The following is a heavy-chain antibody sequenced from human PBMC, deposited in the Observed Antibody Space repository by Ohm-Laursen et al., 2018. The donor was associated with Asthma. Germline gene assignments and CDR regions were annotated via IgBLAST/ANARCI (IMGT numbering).Heavy chain of an antibody. CDR2: IYYSGST. D-gene: IGHD5-12*01. V-gene: IGHV4-31*03. J-gene: IGHJ4*02. CDR1: GGSISSGGYY. Sequence: TLSLTCTVSGGSISSGGYYWSWIRQHPGKGLEWIGYIYYSGSTYYNPSLKSRVTISVDTSKNQFSLKLSSVTAADTAVYYCAGLTGILATIRGEYYFDYWGQGTLVTVSS. CDR3: AGLTGILATIRGEYYFDY.